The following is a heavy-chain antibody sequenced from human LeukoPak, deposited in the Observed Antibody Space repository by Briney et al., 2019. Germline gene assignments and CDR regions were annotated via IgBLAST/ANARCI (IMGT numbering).Heavy chain of an antibody. Sequence: PSETLPLTCAVSGTSFSSYYWSWIRQPPGKGLEWIGEVNHSGYTNDNPSLKSRVTISVDTSKDQFSLRLRSVTAADTAVYFCARMTTGHDFWGQGTLVTVSS. D-gene: IGHD4-17*01. CDR3: ARMTTGHDF. V-gene: IGHV4-34*01. J-gene: IGHJ4*02. CDR1: GTSFSSYY. CDR2: VNHSGYT.